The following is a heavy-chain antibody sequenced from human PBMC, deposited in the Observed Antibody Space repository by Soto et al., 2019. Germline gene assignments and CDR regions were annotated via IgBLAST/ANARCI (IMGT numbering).Heavy chain of an antibody. J-gene: IGHJ4*02. D-gene: IGHD1-26*01. CDR1: GFPFSAYN. V-gene: IGHV3-21*01. Sequence: EVQLVESGGGLVKPGGSLRLSCTGSGFPFSAYNINWVRQAPGKGLEWVSSITVGSSHIYQPNSMKGRFTISRDDAKNSVYLQIDSLRDDDTALYYCSRSPEVGVSGAYWGQGTLVTVSS. CDR3: SRSPEVGVSGAY. CDR2: ITVGSSHI.